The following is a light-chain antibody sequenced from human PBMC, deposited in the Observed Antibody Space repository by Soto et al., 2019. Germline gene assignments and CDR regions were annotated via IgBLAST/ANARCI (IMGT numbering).Light chain of an antibody. CDR3: QQFNNWPHP. CDR1: QSVNQK. V-gene: IGKV3-15*01. CDR2: VAS. J-gene: IGKJ2*01. Sequence: EIVLTQSPATLSVSPGERATLSCRASQSVNQKLGWYQQKPGQAPRLLIYVASYRATGIPARFSGSGSGTEYTLTISNLQAEDFAVYYCQQFNNWPHPFGQGTKVDI.